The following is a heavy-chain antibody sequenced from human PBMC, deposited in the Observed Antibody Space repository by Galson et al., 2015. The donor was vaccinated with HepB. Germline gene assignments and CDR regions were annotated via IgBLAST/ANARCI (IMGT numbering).Heavy chain of an antibody. CDR3: AREVGRKYDFWSGYPNAYYYGMDV. D-gene: IGHD3-3*01. V-gene: IGHV3-48*01. CDR2: ISSSSSTI. Sequence: SLRLSCAASGFTFSSYSMNWVRQAPGKGLEWVSYISSSSSTIYYADSVKGRFTISRDNAKNSLYLQMNSLRAEDTAVYYCAREVGRKYDFWSGYPNAYYYGMDVWGQGTTVTVSS. J-gene: IGHJ6*02. CDR1: GFTFSSYS.